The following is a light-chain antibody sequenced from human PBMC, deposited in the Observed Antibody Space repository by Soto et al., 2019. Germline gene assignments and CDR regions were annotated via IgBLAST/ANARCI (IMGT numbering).Light chain of an antibody. J-gene: IGLJ7*01. CDR3: HTWGTGFAV. CDR1: SGHSSYA. V-gene: IGLV4-69*01. Sequence: QPVLTQSPSASASLGASVKLTCTLSSGHSSYAIAWHQQQPVQGPRYLMQLNSNGSHRTGDGIPDRVSGSGSGAERYLTSLRLQSEDDSDCYCHTWGTGFAVFGGGTQLTVL. CDR2: LNSNGSH.